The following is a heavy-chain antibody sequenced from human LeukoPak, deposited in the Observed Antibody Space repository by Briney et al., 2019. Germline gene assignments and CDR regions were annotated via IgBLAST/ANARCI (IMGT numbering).Heavy chain of an antibody. CDR1: GFTFDDYA. J-gene: IGHJ6*02. CDR2: ISWNSGSI. Sequence: GGSLRLSCAASGFTFDDYAMHWVRQAPGKGLEWVSGISWNSGSIGYADSVKGRFAISRDNAKNSLYLQMNSLRAEDTALYYCAKGLAFRYYYYGTDVWGQGTTVTVSS. D-gene: IGHD2-15*01. V-gene: IGHV3-9*01. CDR3: AKGLAFRYYYYGTDV.